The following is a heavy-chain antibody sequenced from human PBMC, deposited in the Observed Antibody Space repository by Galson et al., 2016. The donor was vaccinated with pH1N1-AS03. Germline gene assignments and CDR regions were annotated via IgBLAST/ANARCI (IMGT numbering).Heavy chain of an antibody. CDR1: GGPFSSYG. CDR2: ILPIFGST. D-gene: IGHD4-17*01. J-gene: IGHJ4*02. CDR3: ARDRTTVTETLLYDY. Sequence: SVKVSCKVSGGPFSSYGINWVRQAPGQGLEWMGRILPIFGSTNYAQRFQGRVTVTADNSTGTAYLDLSSLTTDDTAVYFCARDRTTVTETLLYDYWGQGTLLTVSS. V-gene: IGHV1-69*06.